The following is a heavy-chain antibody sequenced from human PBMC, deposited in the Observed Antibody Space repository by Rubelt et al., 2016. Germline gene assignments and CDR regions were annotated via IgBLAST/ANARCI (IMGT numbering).Heavy chain of an antibody. J-gene: IGHJ4*02. V-gene: IGHV1-18*01. CDR1: GYTFTSYG. Sequence: QVQLVQSGAEVKKPGASVKVSCKASGYTFTSYGISWVRQAPGQGLEWMGWISAYNGNTSCAMSVQGGVTRTTGQCTATADSGRCSLRSDETAVYYCARGSSSDYGGQGTLVTVSS. CDR2: ISAYNGNT. D-gene: IGHD6-6*01. CDR3: ARGSSSDY.